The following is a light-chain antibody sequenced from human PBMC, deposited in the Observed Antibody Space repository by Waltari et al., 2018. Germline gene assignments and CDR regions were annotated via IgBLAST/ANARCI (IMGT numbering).Light chain of an antibody. CDR3: QQYYSTPLS. J-gene: IGKJ3*01. CDR2: WAA. CDR1: QSVLYISNNKNY. Sequence: DIVMTQSPDSLAVSLGERATINCKSSQSVLYISNNKNYLAWYQHKPGQPPKLLIYWAATRESGVPERFSGSGSGTDFTLTSSSLQAEDVAVYYCQQYYSTPLSFGPGTKVDIK. V-gene: IGKV4-1*01.